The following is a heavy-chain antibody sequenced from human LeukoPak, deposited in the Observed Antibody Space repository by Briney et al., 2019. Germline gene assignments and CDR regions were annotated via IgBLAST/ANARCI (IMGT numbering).Heavy chain of an antibody. V-gene: IGHV3-21*01. CDR3: ARDRVIDIVATIALDY. CDR1: GLTFKNFA. CDR2: ISSSSSYI. D-gene: IGHD5-12*01. J-gene: IGHJ4*02. Sequence: GGSLRLSCAVSGLTFKNFAMSWVRQAPGKGLEWVSSISSSSSYIYYADSVKGRFTISRDNAKNSLYLQMNSLRAEDTAVYYCARDRVIDIVATIALDYWGQGTLVTVSS.